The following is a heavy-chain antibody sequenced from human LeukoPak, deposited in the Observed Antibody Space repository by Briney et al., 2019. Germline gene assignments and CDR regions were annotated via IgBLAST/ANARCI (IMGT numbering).Heavy chain of an antibody. D-gene: IGHD6-6*01. CDR1: GFTFEDYA. CDR2: ISWNSGSI. CDR3: VKERSMTGYFQY. Sequence: KAGGSLRLSCAASGFTFEDYAMHWVRQAPGWGLDWVAGISWNSGSIVYADSVKGRFTISRDNAKKSLYLQMNSLRVEDTAFYFCVKERSMTGYFQYWGQGTLVTVSS. V-gene: IGHV3-9*01. J-gene: IGHJ4*02.